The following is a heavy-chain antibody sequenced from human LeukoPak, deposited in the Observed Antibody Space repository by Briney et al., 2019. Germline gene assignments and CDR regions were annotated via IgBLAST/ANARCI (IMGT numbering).Heavy chain of an antibody. V-gene: IGHV4-39*01. CDR3: ARHPPGWYYFDY. CDR2: VYYSGNT. Sequence: SETLSLTCTVSGGSISSSSSYRGWIRQPPGKGLEWVGSVYYSGNTYYNPSLKSRVTVSVDTSKNQFSLKLSSVTAADTAVYYCARHPPGWYYFDYWGQGTRVTVSS. J-gene: IGHJ4*02. CDR1: GGSISSSSSY. D-gene: IGHD6-19*01.